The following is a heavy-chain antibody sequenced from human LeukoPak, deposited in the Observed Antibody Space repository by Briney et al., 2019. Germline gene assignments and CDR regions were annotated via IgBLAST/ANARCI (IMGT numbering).Heavy chain of an antibody. CDR2: IYYSGST. CDR3: ARDRMVRGVIMNDY. D-gene: IGHD3-10*01. V-gene: IGHV4-61*01. Sequence: SETLSLTCTVSGGSVSSGSYYWSWIRQPPGTGLEWIGYIYYSGSTNYNPSLKSRVTISVDTSKNQFSLKLSSVTAADTAVYYCARDRMVRGVIMNDYWGQGTLVTVSS. CDR1: GGSVSSGSYY. J-gene: IGHJ4*02.